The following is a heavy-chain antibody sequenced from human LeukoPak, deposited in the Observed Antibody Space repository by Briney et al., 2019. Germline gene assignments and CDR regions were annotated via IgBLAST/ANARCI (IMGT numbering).Heavy chain of an antibody. CDR1: GESFSSYY. CDR2: INHSGNT. D-gene: IGHD5-24*01. V-gene: IGHV4-34*01. J-gene: IGHJ4*02. CDR3: ARVDGDGYNIPDY. Sequence: ASETLSLTCAVYGESFSSYYWSWIRQPPGKGLEWSGEINHSGNTNYNPSLKSRVTISVDTSKNQFSLKLSSVTAADTAVYYCARVDGDGYNIPDYWGQGTLVTVSS.